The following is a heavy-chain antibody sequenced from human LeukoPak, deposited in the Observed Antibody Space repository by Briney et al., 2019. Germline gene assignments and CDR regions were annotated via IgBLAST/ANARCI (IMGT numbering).Heavy chain of an antibody. J-gene: IGHJ4*02. D-gene: IGHD1-26*01. CDR1: GYTFTSYY. CDR3: ARTYLTIMGAEYYFDY. Sequence: ASVKVSCKASGYTFTSYYMHWVRQAPGQGLEWMGIINPSGGSTSYAQKFQGRVTMTRDVSTSTVYMELSSLRSEDTAVYYCARTYLTIMGAEYYFDYWGQGTLVTVSS. CDR2: INPSGGST. V-gene: IGHV1-46*01.